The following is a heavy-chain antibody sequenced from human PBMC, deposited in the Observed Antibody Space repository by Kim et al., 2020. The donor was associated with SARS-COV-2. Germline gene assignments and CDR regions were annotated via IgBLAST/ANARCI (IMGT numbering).Heavy chain of an antibody. J-gene: IGHJ4*02. CDR3: AREETGYFDY. CDR2: GST. V-gene: IGHV4-31*02. Sequence: GSTYYTPSLKSRVTISVDTSKNQSSLKLGSVTAADTAVYYCAREETGYFDYWGQGTLVTVSS.